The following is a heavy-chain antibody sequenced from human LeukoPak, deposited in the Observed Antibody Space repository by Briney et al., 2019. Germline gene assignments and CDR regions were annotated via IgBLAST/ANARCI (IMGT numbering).Heavy chain of an antibody. CDR3: ARSLSMAGLT. D-gene: IGHD6-19*01. Sequence: KPSETLSLTCTLSGDSISSSKYYWGWIRQSPGKGLEWIGSIYKSGSTFYNPSLKSRVIISVDTSRNQFSLKLNSVSAADTAVYYCARSLSMAGLTWGQGTLVAVSS. J-gene: IGHJ4*02. V-gene: IGHV4-39*01. CDR2: IYKSGST. CDR1: GDSISSSKYY.